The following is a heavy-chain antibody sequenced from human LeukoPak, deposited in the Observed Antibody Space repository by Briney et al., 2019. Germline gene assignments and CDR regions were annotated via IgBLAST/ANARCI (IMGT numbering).Heavy chain of an antibody. J-gene: IGHJ4*02. CDR3: AKGTLLWFGELSHFDY. V-gene: IGHV3-23*01. CDR1: GFTFSSYA. D-gene: IGHD3-10*01. Sequence: GGSLRLSCAASGFTFSSYAMSWVRQAPGKGLEWVSAISGSGGSTYYADSVKGRFTISRDNSKNTLYLQMNSLRAEDTAVYYCAKGTLLWFGELSHFDYWGQGTLVTVSS. CDR2: ISGSGGST.